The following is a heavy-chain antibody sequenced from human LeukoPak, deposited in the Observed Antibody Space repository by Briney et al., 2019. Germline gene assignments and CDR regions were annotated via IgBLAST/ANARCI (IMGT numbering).Heavy chain of an antibody. J-gene: IGHJ4*02. V-gene: IGHV4-61*02. Sequence: SETLSLTCTVSGGSISSSSYYWSWIRQPAGKGLEWIGRIYTSGSTNYNPSLKSRVTISVDTSKNQFSLKLSSVTAADTAVYYCARDLDYWGQGTLVTVSS. CDR2: IYTSGST. CDR3: ARDLDY. CDR1: GGSISSSSYY.